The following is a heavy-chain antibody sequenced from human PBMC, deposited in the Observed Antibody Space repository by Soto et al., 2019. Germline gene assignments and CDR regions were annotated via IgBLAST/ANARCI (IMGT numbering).Heavy chain of an antibody. CDR3: ARDEGGYDILTGYYKANHFDH. CDR2: ISPHNFNT. V-gene: IGHV1-18*01. J-gene: IGHJ4*02. CDR1: GYTFTHFY. Sequence: ASVKVSCKASGYTFTHFYITWVRQAPGQGLEWMGAISPHNFNTNYAQKFRGRVTLTTEKSTNTAYMDLGSLTFDDTAVYYCARDEGGYDILTGYYKANHFDHCGQGVPVTVSS. D-gene: IGHD3-9*01.